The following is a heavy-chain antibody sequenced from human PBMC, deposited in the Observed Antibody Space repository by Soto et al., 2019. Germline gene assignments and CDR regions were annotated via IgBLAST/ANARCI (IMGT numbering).Heavy chain of an antibody. CDR3: AKATATSGGAFEI. V-gene: IGHV3-23*01. CDR1: GFICSSYD. CDR2: ILVGGSI. D-gene: IGHD1-1*01. Sequence: GGSLRLSCAVSGFICSSYDMSWVRQAPGKGLEWVSTILVGGSIHYEDSVKGRFTISRDTSKNTVYLQMNSLTAGDTAFYYCAKATATSGGAFEIYGQGTMVTVSS. J-gene: IGHJ3*02.